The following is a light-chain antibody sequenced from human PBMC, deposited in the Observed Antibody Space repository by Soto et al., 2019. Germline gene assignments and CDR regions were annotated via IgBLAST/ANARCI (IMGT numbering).Light chain of an antibody. CDR1: SSDVGSYNL. CDR2: DVS. CDR3: SSYTSSSTPFV. J-gene: IGLJ1*01. Sequence: QCALTQPASVSGVPGQGSTISCTGTSSDVGSYNLVSWYQQHPGKAPKLMIYDVSKRPSGVSNRFSGSKSGNTASLTISGLQAEDEADYYCSSYTSSSTPFVFGNGTKVTVL. V-gene: IGLV2-14*02.